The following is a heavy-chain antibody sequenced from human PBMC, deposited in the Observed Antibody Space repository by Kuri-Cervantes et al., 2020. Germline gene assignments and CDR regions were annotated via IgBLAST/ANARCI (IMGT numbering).Heavy chain of an antibody. CDR3: ALYDSSGYFGFAY. CDR2: IKQDGSEK. Sequence: GGSLRLSCAASGFTFSSYWMSWVRQAPGKGLEWVANIKQDGSEKYYVDSVKGRFTTSRDNAKNSLYLQMNSLRAEDTAVYYCALYDSSGYFGFAYWGQGTLVTVSS. J-gene: IGHJ4*02. CDR1: GFTFSSYW. V-gene: IGHV3-7*01. D-gene: IGHD3-22*01.